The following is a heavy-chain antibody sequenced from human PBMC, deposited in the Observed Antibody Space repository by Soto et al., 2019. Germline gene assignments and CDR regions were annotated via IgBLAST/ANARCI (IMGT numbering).Heavy chain of an antibody. CDR1: VYTFTSYY. Sequence: QVQLVQSGAEVKKPGASVKVSCKASVYTFTSYYMHWVRQAPGQGLEWMGIINPSGGSTSYAQKFQGRVTMTKDTSTSTDYMELSSLRSEDTAVYYCERQARYCTNGVCSAYGMDVWGQGTTVTVSS. J-gene: IGHJ6*02. CDR3: ERQARYCTNGVCSAYGMDV. D-gene: IGHD2-8*01. V-gene: IGHV1-46*01. CDR2: INPSGGST.